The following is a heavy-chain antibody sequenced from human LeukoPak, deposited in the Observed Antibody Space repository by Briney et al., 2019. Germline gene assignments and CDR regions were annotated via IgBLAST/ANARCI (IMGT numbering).Heavy chain of an antibody. Sequence: SETLSLTCTVSGDSFSSNSYYWAWIRQPPGKGLEWIGYIYYSGSTNYNPSLKSRVTISVDTSKNQFSLKLSSVTAADTAVYYCARNDYGDYALRYWGQGTLVTVSS. CDR3: ARNDYGDYALRY. CDR1: GDSFSSNSYY. D-gene: IGHD4-17*01. J-gene: IGHJ4*02. V-gene: IGHV4-61*01. CDR2: IYYSGST.